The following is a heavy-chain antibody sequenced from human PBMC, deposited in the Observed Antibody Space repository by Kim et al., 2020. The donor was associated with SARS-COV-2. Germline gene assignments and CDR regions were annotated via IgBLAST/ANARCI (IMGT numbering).Heavy chain of an antibody. CDR3: ARGPDCSGGSCHPYYFDY. Sequence: SETLSLTCAVYGGSFSGYYWSWIRQPPGKGLEWIGEINHSGSTNYNPSLKSRVTISVDTSKNQFSLKLSSVTAADTAVYYCARGPDCSGGSCHPYYFDYWGQGTLVTVSS. CDR2: INHSGST. D-gene: IGHD2-15*01. V-gene: IGHV4-34*01. J-gene: IGHJ4*02. CDR1: GGSFSGYY.